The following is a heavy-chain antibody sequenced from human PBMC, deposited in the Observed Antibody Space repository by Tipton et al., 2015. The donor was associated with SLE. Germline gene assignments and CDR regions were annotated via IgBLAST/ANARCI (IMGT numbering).Heavy chain of an antibody. Sequence: PGASVKVSCKASGYTFTSYGIGWVRQAPGQGLEWMGWISAYNGNTNYAQKLQGRVTMTTDTSTSTAYMELRSLRSDDTAVYYCARDRGQYYDFWSGYLYWGQGTLVTVSS. CDR2: ISAYNGNT. D-gene: IGHD3-3*01. V-gene: IGHV1-18*01. CDR1: GYTFTSYG. J-gene: IGHJ4*02. CDR3: ARDRGQYYDFWSGYLY.